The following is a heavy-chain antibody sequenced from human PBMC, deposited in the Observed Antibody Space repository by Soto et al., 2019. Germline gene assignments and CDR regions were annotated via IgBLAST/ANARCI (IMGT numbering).Heavy chain of an antibody. V-gene: IGHV1-69*02. J-gene: IGHJ4*02. Sequence: SVKVSCKASGDTFSRYTITWVRQATGQGLEWMGRIIPFLGIPTYAQKFQGRVTITADKSTSTAYMELSSLRSEDTAVYYCARAPLFGSGSPREYFDSWGQGTLVTVSS. CDR2: IIPFLGIP. CDR3: ARAPLFGSGSPREYFDS. CDR1: GDTFSRYT. D-gene: IGHD3-10*01.